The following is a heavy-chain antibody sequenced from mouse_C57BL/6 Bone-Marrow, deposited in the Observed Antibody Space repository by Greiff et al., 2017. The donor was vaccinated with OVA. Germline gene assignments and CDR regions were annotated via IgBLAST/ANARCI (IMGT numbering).Heavy chain of an antibody. V-gene: IGHV1-69*01. Sequence: QVQLQQPGAELVMPGASVKLSCKASGYTFTSYWMHWVKPRPGPGLEWIGEIDPSDSYTNYNQKFKGKSTLTVDKSSSTAYMQLSSLTSEDSSVYDCARRIRRYDAMGYWGQGASVTVSS. CDR3: ARRIRRYDAMGY. CDR1: GYTFTSYW. CDR2: IDPSDSYT. D-gene: IGHD2-12*01. J-gene: IGHJ4*01.